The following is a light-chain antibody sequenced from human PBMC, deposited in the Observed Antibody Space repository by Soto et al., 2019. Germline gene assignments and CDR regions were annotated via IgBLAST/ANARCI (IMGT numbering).Light chain of an antibody. Sequence: EIVLTLSAGAVSLAPRERTTLSCRASQNVSSSYLAWYQQKAGQAPRLLISGASSRATGIPDRFIGSGSGTDFTLTISRLEPDDFALYYCQNYVEGTPITFGEGTRLAI. V-gene: IGKV3-20*01. J-gene: IGKJ5*01. CDR3: QNYVEGTPIT. CDR2: GAS. CDR1: QNVSSSY.